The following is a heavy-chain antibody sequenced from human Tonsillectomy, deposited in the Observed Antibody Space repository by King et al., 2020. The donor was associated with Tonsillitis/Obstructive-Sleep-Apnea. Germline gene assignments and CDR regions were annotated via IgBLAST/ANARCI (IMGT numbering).Heavy chain of an antibody. CDR1: GFTFSSYA. Sequence: VQLVESGGGVVQPGRSLRLSCAASGFTFSSYAMHWVRQAPGKGLEWVAVISYDGSNKYYADSVKGRFTISRDNSKNTLYLQMNSQRGEDTAVYYCARGYYGFWSSYSEGVFIGYWGQGILVTASS. D-gene: IGHD3-3*01. J-gene: IGHJ4*02. V-gene: IGHV3-30*04. CDR3: ARGYYGFWSSYSEGVFIGY. CDR2: ISYDGSNK.